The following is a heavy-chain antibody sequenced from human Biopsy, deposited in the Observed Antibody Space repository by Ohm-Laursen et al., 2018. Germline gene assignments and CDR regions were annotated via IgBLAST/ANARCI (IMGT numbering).Heavy chain of an antibody. D-gene: IGHD3-22*01. Sequence: SLRLPCAASGFTFSSYGMHWVRQAPGKGLEWVAFIWYDGFNRYYADSVKGRFTISRDSSKNTLHLQMNSLRAEDTAVYYCAKDQGYYYDRSVYYYFDYWGQGTLVTVSS. CDR1: GFTFSSYG. J-gene: IGHJ4*02. CDR3: AKDQGYYYDRSVYYYFDY. V-gene: IGHV3-33*06. CDR2: IWYDGFNR.